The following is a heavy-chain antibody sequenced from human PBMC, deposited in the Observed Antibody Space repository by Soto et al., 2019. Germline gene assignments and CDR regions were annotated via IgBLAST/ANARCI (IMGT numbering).Heavy chain of an antibody. V-gene: IGHV3-33*01. CDR1: GFTFSSYG. CDR3: ARDYYYGSGSYYNVPDY. Sequence: AGGSLRLSCAASGFTFSSYGMHWVRQAPGKGLEWVAVIWYDGSNKYYADSVKGRFTISRDNSKNTLYLQMNSLRAEDTAVYYCARDYYYGSGSYYNVPDYWGQGTLVTVSS. J-gene: IGHJ4*02. CDR2: IWYDGSNK. D-gene: IGHD3-10*01.